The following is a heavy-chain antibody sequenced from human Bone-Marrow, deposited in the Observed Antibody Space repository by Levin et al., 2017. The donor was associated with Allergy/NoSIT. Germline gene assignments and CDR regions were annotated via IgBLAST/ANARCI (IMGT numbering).Heavy chain of an antibody. V-gene: IGHV7-4-1*02. CDR1: GYTFSNYP. CDR3: AREEIYDYTSGSTSGFDP. D-gene: IGHD3-16*01. CDR2: INTNTGKP. J-gene: IGHJ5*02. Sequence: GESLKISCKSSGYTFSNYPINWVRRAPGQGLEWLGWINTNTGKPTYAQGFTGRFVFSLDASVSTAYLQIRGLKPEDTAVYYCAREEIYDYTSGSTSGFDPWGQGTLVTVSS.